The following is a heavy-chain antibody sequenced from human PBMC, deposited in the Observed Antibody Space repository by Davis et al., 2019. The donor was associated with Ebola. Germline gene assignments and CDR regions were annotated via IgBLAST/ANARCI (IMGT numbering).Heavy chain of an antibody. D-gene: IGHD3-10*01. CDR2: IYYTGTT. J-gene: IGHJ4*02. V-gene: IGHV4-30-4*07. Sequence: SCTVSSGSIGTGGYSWSWIRQPPGKGLEWIGYIYYTGTTYYNPSLKSRVTISGDTSENQFSLKLTSVTDADTAVYYCARKSSETGFHSWGQGTLVTVSS. CDR3: ARKSSETGFHS. CDR1: SGSIGTGGYS.